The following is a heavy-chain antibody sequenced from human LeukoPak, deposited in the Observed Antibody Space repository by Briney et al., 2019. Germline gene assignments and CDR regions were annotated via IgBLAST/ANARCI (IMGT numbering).Heavy chain of an antibody. Sequence: SETLSLTCTVSGGSISSYYWSWIRQPPGKGLEWIGYIYYSGSTNYNPSLKSRVTISVDTSKNQFSLKLSSVTAADTSVYYCARDTSYYNSSGCSSFDIWGQGTMVTVSS. CDR1: GGSISSYY. CDR2: IYYSGST. CDR3: ARDTSYYNSSGCSSFDI. D-gene: IGHD3-22*01. J-gene: IGHJ3*02. V-gene: IGHV4-59*01.